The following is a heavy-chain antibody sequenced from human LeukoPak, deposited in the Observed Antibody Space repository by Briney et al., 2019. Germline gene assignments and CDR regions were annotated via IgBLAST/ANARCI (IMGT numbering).Heavy chain of an antibody. CDR2: IYYSGSF. CDR3: ARHEYSSGLYYFDY. V-gene: IGHV4-39*01. D-gene: IGHD6-19*01. J-gene: IGHJ4*02. CDR1: GGSISSSSYY. Sequence: PSETLSLTCTVSGGSISSSSYYWGWIRQPPGKGLEWIGSIYYSGSFYYNPSLQSRVTISVDTSKNQFSLKLSSVTAADTAVYYCARHEYSSGLYYFDYWGQGTLVTVSS.